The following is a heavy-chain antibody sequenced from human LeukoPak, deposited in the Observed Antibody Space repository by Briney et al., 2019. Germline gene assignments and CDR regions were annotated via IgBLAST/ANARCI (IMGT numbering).Heavy chain of an antibody. J-gene: IGHJ4*02. D-gene: IGHD2-8*01. V-gene: IGHV4-34*01. CDR2: INHSGST. CDR3: ARGRHRYCTNGVCPHPTLGY. Sequence: KPSGTLSLTCAVYGGSFSGYYWSWIRQPPGKGLEWIGEINHSGSTNYNPSLKSRVTISVDTSKNQFSLKLSSVTAADTAVYYCARGRHRYCTNGVCPHPTLGYWGQGTLVTVSS. CDR1: GGSFSGYY.